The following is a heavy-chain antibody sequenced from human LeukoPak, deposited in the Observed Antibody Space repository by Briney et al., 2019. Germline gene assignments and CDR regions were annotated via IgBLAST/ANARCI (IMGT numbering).Heavy chain of an antibody. CDR2: IYYSGST. CDR3: ARDCGSSGDNWSDP. D-gene: IGHD6-6*01. CDR1: GGSISSYY. Sequence: SETLSLTCTVSGGSISSYYWSWIRQPPGKGLEWIGYIYYSGSTNYNPSLKSRVTISVDTSKNQFSLKLSSVTAADTAVYYCARDCGSSGDNWSDPWGQGTLVTVSS. J-gene: IGHJ5*02. V-gene: IGHV4-59*12.